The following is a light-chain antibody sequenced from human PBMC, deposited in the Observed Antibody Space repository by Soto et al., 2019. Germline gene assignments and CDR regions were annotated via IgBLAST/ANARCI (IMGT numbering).Light chain of an antibody. CDR2: GTS. CDR3: QQYGGSPIT. V-gene: IGKV3-20*01. Sequence: EIVMTQSPVTLSVSPGERATLSCRASQNISRSLAWYQQKPGQGPSLLIYGTSTRAGGIPDRFSGSGSGTDFTLTISRLEPDDFALYFCQQYGGSPITFGLGTRLEIK. CDR1: QNISRS. J-gene: IGKJ5*01.